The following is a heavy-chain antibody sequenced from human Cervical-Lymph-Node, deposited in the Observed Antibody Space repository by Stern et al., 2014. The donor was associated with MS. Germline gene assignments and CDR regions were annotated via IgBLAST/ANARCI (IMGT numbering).Heavy chain of an antibody. CDR3: AREKTVRYSNSRYFDS. CDR2: ISYDGFNK. Sequence: QVQLVESGGGVVQPGRSLRLSCAASGFILSNHAMHWVRQAPGKGLEWGAVISYDGFNKNYADSVQGRFTISRDNSQNTLYLQMNSLRAEDTAVYFCAREKTVRYSNSRYFDSWGQGTLVPVSS. J-gene: IGHJ4*02. CDR1: GFILSNHA. V-gene: IGHV3-30*04. D-gene: IGHD6-6*01.